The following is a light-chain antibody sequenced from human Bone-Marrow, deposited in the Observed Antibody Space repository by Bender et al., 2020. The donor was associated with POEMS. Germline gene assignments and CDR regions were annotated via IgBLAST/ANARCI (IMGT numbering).Light chain of an antibody. CDR2: DDS. J-gene: IGLJ3*02. Sequence: SYVLTQPPSVSVAPGQTARITCGGDIGRRIVHWYQLKPGQAPVMVVYDDSDRPSGVPDRFSGSKSGTSASLAISGLQSEDEAHYYCAAWDDYLNGWVFGGGTKLTVL. V-gene: IGLV3-21*02. CDR1: IGRRI. CDR3: AAWDDYLNGWV.